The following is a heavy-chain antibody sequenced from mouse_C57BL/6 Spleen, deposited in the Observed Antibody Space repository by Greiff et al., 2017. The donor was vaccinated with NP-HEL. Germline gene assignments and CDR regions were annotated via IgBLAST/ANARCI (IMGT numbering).Heavy chain of an antibody. CDR3: APQTYYGSSFYYCDY. Sequence: EVQLQQSVAELVRPGASVKLSCTASGFNIKNTYMHWVKQRPEQGLEWIGRIDPANGNTKYAPKFQGKATITADTSSNTAYLQLSSLTSEDTAIYYCAPQTYYGSSFYYCDYWGQGTTLTVSS. J-gene: IGHJ2*01. D-gene: IGHD1-1*01. CDR1: GFNIKNTY. CDR2: IDPANGNT. V-gene: IGHV14-3*01.